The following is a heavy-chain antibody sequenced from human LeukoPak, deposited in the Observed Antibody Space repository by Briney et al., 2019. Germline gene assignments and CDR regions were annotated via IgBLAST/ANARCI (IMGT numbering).Heavy chain of an antibody. J-gene: IGHJ5*02. CDR2: IYYSGST. Sequence: PSETLSLTCTVSGGSISSYYWSWIRQPPGKGLEWIGYIYYSGSTNYNPSLKSRVTISVDTSKNQFSLKLSSVTAADTAVYYCARGPPAGQFDPWGQGTLVTVSS. V-gene: IGHV4-59*01. CDR1: GGSISSYY. CDR3: ARGPPAGQFDP.